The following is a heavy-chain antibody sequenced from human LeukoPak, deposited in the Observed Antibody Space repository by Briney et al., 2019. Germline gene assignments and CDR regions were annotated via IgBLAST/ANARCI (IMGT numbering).Heavy chain of an antibody. V-gene: IGHV4-34*01. CDR3: ARESRGIWGAYSYYYYHMDV. CDR2: INHSGST. Sequence: PSETLSLTCAVYGGSFSGYYWSWIRQPPGKGLEWIGEINHSGSTNYNPSLKSRVTISVDTSKNQFSLKLSSVTAADTAVYYCARESRGIWGAYSYYYYHMDVWGKGTTVTISS. D-gene: IGHD3-16*01. CDR1: GGSFSGYY. J-gene: IGHJ6*03.